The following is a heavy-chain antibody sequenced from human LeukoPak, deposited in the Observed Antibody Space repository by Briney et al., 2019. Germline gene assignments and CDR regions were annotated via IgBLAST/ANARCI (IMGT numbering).Heavy chain of an antibody. CDR1: GYTFTGYY. CDR2: INPNSGNT. V-gene: IGHV1-8*02. Sequence: ASVKVSCKASGYTFTGYYMHWVRQAPGQGLEWMGWINPNSGNTGYAQKFQGRVTMTRNTSISTAYMELSSLRSEDTAVYYCARAGYMDVWGKGTTVTISS. CDR3: ARAGYMDV. J-gene: IGHJ6*03.